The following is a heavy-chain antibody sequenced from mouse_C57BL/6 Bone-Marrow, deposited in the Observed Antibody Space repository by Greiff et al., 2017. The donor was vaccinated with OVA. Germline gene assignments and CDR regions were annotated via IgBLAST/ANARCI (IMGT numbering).Heavy chain of an antibody. CDR1: GYAFSSSW. V-gene: IGHV1-82*01. D-gene: IGHD4-1*01. Sequence: VQLQQSGPELVKPGASVKISCKASGYAFSSSWMNWVKQRPGKGLEWIGRIYPGDGDTNYNGKFKGKATLTADKSSSTAYMQLSSLTSEDSAVYFCARGGTGKYFDYWGQGTTLTVSS. CDR2: IYPGDGDT. J-gene: IGHJ2*01. CDR3: ARGGTGKYFDY.